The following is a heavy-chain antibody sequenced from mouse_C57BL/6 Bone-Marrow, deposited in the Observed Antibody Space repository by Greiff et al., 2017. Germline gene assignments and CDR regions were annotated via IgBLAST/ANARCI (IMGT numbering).Heavy chain of an antibody. J-gene: IGHJ4*01. Sequence: EVKLQESGPGLVKPSQSLSLTCSVTGYSITSGYYWNWIRQFPGNKLEWMGYISYDGSNNYNPSLKNRISITRDTSKNQFFLKLNSVTTEDTATYYCASCGNYVGGAMDYWGQGTSVTVSS. V-gene: IGHV3-6*01. CDR1: GYSITSGYY. CDR2: ISYDGSN. D-gene: IGHD2-1*01. CDR3: ASCGNYVGGAMDY.